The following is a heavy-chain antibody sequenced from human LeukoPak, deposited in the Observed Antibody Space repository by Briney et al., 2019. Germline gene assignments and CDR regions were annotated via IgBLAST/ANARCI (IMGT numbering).Heavy chain of an antibody. Sequence: PGGSLRLSCAASGFTFSSYGMHWVRQAPGKGLEWVAFIRYDGSNKYYADSVKGRFTISRDNSKNTLYLQMNSLRAGDTAVYYCAKAHGSAGPFDYWGQGTLVTVSS. CDR3: AKAHGSAGPFDY. J-gene: IGHJ4*02. CDR2: IRYDGSNK. V-gene: IGHV3-30*02. D-gene: IGHD1-26*01. CDR1: GFTFSSYG.